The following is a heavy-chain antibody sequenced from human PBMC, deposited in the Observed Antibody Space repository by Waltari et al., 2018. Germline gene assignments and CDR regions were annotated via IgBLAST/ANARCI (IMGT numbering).Heavy chain of an antibody. CDR3: TTAYYDSSGYYFSDY. J-gene: IGHJ4*02. Sequence: EVQLVESGGGLVKPGGSLRLSCAASGFTFSNAWMSWVRQAPGKGLEWVGRIKSKTDGGTTDYAAPVKGRFTISRDDSKNTLYLQMNSLKTEDTAVYYCTTAYYDSSGYYFSDYWGQGTLVT. CDR1: GFTFSNAW. CDR2: IKSKTDGGTT. D-gene: IGHD3-22*01. V-gene: IGHV3-15*01.